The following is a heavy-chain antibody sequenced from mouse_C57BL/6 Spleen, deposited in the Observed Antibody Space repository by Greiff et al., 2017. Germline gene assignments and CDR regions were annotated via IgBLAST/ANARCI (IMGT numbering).Heavy chain of an antibody. J-gene: IGHJ4*01. CDR3: AIEEGYAMDD. Sequence: EVKLVESGGGLVKPGGSLKLSCAASGFTFSDYGMYWVRQAPEKGLEWVAYISSGSSTIYYADTVKGRFTISRDNAKNTLFLQMTSLRSEDTAMYDCAIEEGYAMDDWGQGTSVTVSS. V-gene: IGHV5-17*01. CDR1: GFTFSDYG. CDR2: ISSGSSTI.